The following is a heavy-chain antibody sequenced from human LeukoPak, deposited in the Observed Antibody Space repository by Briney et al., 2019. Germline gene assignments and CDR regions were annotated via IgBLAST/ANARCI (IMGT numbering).Heavy chain of an antibody. CDR2: ISHDGDNE. J-gene: IGHJ4*02. CDR3: ARDQGIGGYSGYDFSFDY. Sequence: PGRSLRLSCTAAGFIFSDYAMHWVRQAPGKGLEWVAMISHDGDNEYYANSVKGRFTVSSDNAKNSLYLQMNSLRAEDTAVYYCARDQGIGGYSGYDFSFDYWGQGTLVTVSS. D-gene: IGHD5-12*01. V-gene: IGHV3-30-3*01. CDR1: GFIFSDYA.